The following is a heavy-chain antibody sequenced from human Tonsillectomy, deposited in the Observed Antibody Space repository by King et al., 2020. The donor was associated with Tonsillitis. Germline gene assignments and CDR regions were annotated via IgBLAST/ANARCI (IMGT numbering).Heavy chain of an antibody. CDR2: IISSNCYT. V-gene: IGHV3-11*05. Sequence: VQLVESGGGLVKPEGSLRLSRTASGFTFSEYYMSWIRQAPGKGVEWVSSIISSNCYTNYPDSVRGRFTISRDNFKNSLFRVMNSLRIEDTAVYYCARRSLGPLGAFDYWGQGTLVTVSS. D-gene: IGHD3-16*01. CDR3: ARRSLGPLGAFDY. CDR1: GFTFSEYY. J-gene: IGHJ4*02.